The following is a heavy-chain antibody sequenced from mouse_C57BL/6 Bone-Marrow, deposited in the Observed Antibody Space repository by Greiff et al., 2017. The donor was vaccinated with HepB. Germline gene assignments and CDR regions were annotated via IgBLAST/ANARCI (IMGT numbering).Heavy chain of an antibody. CDR2: IYPRSGNT. CDR1: GYTFTSYG. J-gene: IGHJ3*01. CDR3: ARLGRPAWFAY. V-gene: IGHV1-81*01. Sequence: QVQLKESGAELARPGASVKLSCKASGYTFTSYGISWVKQRTGQGLEWIGEIYPRSGNTYYNEKFKGKATLTADKSSSTAYMELRSLTSEDPAVYFCARLGRPAWFAYWGQGTLVTVSA. D-gene: IGHD1-2*01.